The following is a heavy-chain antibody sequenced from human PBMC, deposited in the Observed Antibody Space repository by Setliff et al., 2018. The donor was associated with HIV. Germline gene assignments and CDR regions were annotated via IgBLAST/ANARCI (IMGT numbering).Heavy chain of an antibody. CDR3: ARGLRGVVKGRYYYMDV. CDR1: GGTFSSYA. D-gene: IGHD3-10*01. V-gene: IGHV1-69*05. Sequence: SAKVSCKASGGTFSSYAISWVRQAPGQGLEWMGGIIPIFGTANYAQKFQGRVTVTRDTSTSTVYMDLSSLKSDDTAVYFCARGLRGVVKGRYYYMDVWGKGTTVTVSS. J-gene: IGHJ6*03. CDR2: IIPIFGTA.